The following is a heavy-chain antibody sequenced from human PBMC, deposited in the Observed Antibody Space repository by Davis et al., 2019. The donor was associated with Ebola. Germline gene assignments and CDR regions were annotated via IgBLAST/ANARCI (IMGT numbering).Heavy chain of an antibody. Sequence: AASVKVSCKASGYTFTSYGFSWLRQAPGQGFEWMGWVSGENNNTRSAQRFQGRITMTTDTSTTTAYMELRSLTYDDTAVYYCARARGRCETGGYLPGYWGQGARVTVSS. CDR2: VSGENNNT. CDR3: ARARGRCETGGYLPGY. J-gene: IGHJ4*02. V-gene: IGHV1-18*01. D-gene: IGHD1-26*01. CDR1: GYTFTSYG.